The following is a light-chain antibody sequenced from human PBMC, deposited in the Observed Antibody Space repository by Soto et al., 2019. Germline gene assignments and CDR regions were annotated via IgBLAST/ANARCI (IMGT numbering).Light chain of an antibody. CDR2: DAS. J-gene: IGKJ5*01. V-gene: IGKV3-15*01. CDR1: QSVRSK. Sequence: ERFFIHSPAAPSVYPGERATLSCRASQSVRSKLAWYQQKPGQAPRLLIYDASTRATGIPARFSGSGSGTEFTLTISSLQSEDFAVYYCQQYNNWPPITFGQGTRLEIK. CDR3: QQYNNWPPIT.